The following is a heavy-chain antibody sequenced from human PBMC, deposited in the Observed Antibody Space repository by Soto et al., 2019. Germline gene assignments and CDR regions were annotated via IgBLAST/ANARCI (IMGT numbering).Heavy chain of an antibody. Sequence: ASVKVSCKASGYTFTSYAMHWVRQAPGQRLEWMGWINAGNGNTKYSQKFQGRVTITRDTSASTAYMELSSLRSEDTAVYYCARRGVEMATITATSPFYYYYGMDVWGHGTTVTVSS. CDR1: GYTFTSYA. V-gene: IGHV1-3*01. CDR2: INAGNGNT. J-gene: IGHJ6*02. D-gene: IGHD5-12*01. CDR3: ARRGVEMATITATSPFYYYYGMDV.